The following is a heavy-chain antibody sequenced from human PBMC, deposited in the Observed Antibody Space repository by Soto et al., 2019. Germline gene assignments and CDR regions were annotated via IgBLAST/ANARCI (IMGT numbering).Heavy chain of an antibody. V-gene: IGHV4-39*01. D-gene: IGHD3-16*02. Sequence: SETLSLTCTVSGGSISSSSYYWGWIRQPPGKGLEWIGSIYYSGSTYYNPSLKSRVTISVDTSKNQFSLKLSSVTAADTAVYYCARAAVYYDYVWGSYRPNWFGPWGQGTLVTVSS. CDR1: GGSISSSSYY. J-gene: IGHJ5*02. CDR3: ARAAVYYDYVWGSYRPNWFGP. CDR2: IYYSGST.